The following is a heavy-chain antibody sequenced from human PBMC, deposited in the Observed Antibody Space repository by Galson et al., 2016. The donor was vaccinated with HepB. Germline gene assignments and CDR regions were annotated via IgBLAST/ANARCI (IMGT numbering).Heavy chain of an antibody. J-gene: IGHJ4*02. CDR1: GYTFSNNW. CDR3: ARRFRPHRNYEGLLDY. CDR2: IQPGDSDT. D-gene: IGHD4-11*01. Sequence: QSGADVTKPGESLKISCKASGYTFSNNWIAWVRQMPGKGLEWMGIIQPGDSDTRYSPSFQGQVTISADKSLNIVYLQWSSLKASDTAMYYCARRFRPHRNYEGLLDYWGQVTLVTVSS. V-gene: IGHV5-51*01.